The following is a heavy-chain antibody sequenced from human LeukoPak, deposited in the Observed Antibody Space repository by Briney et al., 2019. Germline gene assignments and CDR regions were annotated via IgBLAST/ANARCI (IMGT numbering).Heavy chain of an antibody. J-gene: IGHJ6*02. Sequence: GGSLRLSCAASGFTFTYYSMNWVRQAPGKGLEWLSYVSSSTGAKYYADSVKGRFTISKDNARNSLYLQMNGLRDEDTAVYYCARSGKPYGLDVWGQGTTVTVSS. CDR2: VSSSTGAK. CDR1: GFTFTYYS. CDR3: ARSGKPYGLDV. D-gene: IGHD3-10*01. V-gene: IGHV3-48*02.